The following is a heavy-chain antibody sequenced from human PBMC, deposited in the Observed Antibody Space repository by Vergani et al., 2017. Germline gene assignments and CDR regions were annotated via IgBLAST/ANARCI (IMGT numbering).Heavy chain of an antibody. CDR3: ARAARSDYYDSSGFPGS. V-gene: IGHV3-21*01. Sequence: EVQLVESGGGLVKPGGSLRLSCAASGFTFSSYSMNWVRQAPGKGLEWVSSISSSSSYIYYADSVKGRFTISRDNAKNSLYLQMNSLRADDTAVYYCARAARSDYYDSSGFPGSWGQGTMVTVSS. CDR1: GFTFSSYS. CDR2: ISSSSSYI. J-gene: IGHJ3*01. D-gene: IGHD3-22*01.